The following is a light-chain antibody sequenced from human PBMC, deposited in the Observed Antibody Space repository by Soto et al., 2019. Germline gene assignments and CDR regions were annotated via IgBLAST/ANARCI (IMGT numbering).Light chain of an antibody. CDR3: GTWDNSLSAGVV. V-gene: IGLV1-51*01. Sequence: QSVLTQPPSVSAAPGQKGTISCPGSSSNIGSYYVSWYQQLPGTAPKVLIYDNNKRPSGIPDRFSGSKSGTSATLGITGLQTGDEADYYCGTWDNSLSAGVVFGGGIQLTVL. J-gene: IGLJ7*01. CDR1: SSNIGSYY. CDR2: DNN.